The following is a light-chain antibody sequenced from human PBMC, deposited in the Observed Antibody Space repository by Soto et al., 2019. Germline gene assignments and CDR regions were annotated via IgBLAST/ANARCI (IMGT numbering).Light chain of an antibody. Sequence: DTQWSQSPSSVSASVGDRVPITCRARQGISSWLAWYQQKPGKAPKLLIYAASSLQSGVPSRFSGSGSGTEFTLTISSLQPEDFATYYCLQHNSYPITFGQGTRLEI. CDR3: LQHNSYPIT. J-gene: IGKJ5*01. CDR1: QGISSW. CDR2: AAS. V-gene: IGKV1-12*01.